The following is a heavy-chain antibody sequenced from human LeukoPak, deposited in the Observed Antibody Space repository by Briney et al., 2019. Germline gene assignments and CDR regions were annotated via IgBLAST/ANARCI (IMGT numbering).Heavy chain of an antibody. CDR3: ARDFYLGYDY. D-gene: IGHD7-27*01. CDR1: GFTFSSYA. J-gene: IGHJ4*02. V-gene: IGHV3-23*01. Sequence: GGSLRLSCAASGFTFSSYAMSWVRQAPGKGLEWVSVIGGSGGSTYHAVSVKGRFTISRDNSKNTLYLQMNSLRAEDTAVYYCARDFYLGYDYWGQGTLVTVSS. CDR2: IGGSGGST.